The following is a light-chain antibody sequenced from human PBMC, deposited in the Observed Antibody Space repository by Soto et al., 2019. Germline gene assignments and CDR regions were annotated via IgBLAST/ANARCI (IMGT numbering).Light chain of an antibody. CDR3: RSYAGSNTYV. Sequence: QSVLTQPPSASGSPGQSVTISCTGTSSDVGGYNYVSWYQQHPGKAPKLMIYEVSKRPSGVPDRFSGSKSGTTASLTVSGLQAEDEADYFCRSYAGSNTYVFGTGTKVTVL. CDR2: EVS. V-gene: IGLV2-8*01. CDR1: SSDVGGYNY. J-gene: IGLJ1*01.